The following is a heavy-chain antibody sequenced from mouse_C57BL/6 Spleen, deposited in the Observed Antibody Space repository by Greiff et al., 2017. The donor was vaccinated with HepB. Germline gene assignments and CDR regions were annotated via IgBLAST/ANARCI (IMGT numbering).Heavy chain of an antibody. Sequence: QVHVKQSGTELVKPGASVKLSCKASGYTFTSYWMHWVKQRPGQGLEWIGNINPSNGGTNYNEKFKSKATLTVDKSSSTAYMQLSSLTSEDSAVYYCARSYGSSLWFAYWGQGTLVTVSA. CDR1: GYTFTSYW. D-gene: IGHD1-1*01. CDR2: INPSNGGT. CDR3: ARSYGSSLWFAY. J-gene: IGHJ3*01. V-gene: IGHV1-53*01.